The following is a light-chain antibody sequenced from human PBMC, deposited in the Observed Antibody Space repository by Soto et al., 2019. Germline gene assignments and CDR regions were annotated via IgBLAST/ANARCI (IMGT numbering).Light chain of an antibody. CDR1: QSVRGN. CDR3: QQYHIWPLT. J-gene: IGKJ4*01. Sequence: EIGVTQSPATVSVWPGERATLSCRASQSVRGNLAWYQQKPGQSPRLLIFGASTRATGVPDRFSGSGSGTEFTLTISSLQSEDIAPYYCQQYHIWPLTFGGGTKVDIK. CDR2: GAS. V-gene: IGKV3-15*01.